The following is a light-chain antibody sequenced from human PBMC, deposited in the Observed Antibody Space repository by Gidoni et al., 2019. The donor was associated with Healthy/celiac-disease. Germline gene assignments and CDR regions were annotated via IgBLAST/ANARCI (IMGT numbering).Light chain of an antibody. J-gene: IGKJ3*01. CDR2: DAS. CDR1: QSISSW. CDR3: QQYNSYSST. Sequence: DIQMTQSPSTLSASVGDRVTITCRASQSISSWLAWYQQKPGKAPKLLIYDASSLESGVPSRCSGSGSGTEFTLTISSLQPDDFATYYCQQYNSYSSTFXHXTKVDIK. V-gene: IGKV1-5*01.